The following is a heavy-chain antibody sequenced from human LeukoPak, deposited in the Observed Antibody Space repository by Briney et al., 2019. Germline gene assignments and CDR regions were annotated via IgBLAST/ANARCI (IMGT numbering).Heavy chain of an antibody. Sequence: SETLSLTCTVSGASVSSESYYWCWIRQPPGKGLEWIGYIYYSGNTNYSPSLKSRVTISVDTSKNQFSLRLSSVTAADTAVYYCARGPRGYCSGGSCYHYWGQGTLATVSS. CDR3: ARGPRGYCSGGSCYHY. D-gene: IGHD2-15*01. CDR1: GASVSSESYY. CDR2: IYYSGNT. J-gene: IGHJ4*02. V-gene: IGHV4-61*01.